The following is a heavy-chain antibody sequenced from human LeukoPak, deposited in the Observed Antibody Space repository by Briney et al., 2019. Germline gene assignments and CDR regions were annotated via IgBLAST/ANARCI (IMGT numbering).Heavy chain of an antibody. D-gene: IGHD3-9*01. J-gene: IGHJ4*02. CDR2: IYYSGST. CDR3: ARALYSIRYFDR. V-gene: IGHV4-31*11. Sequence: SETLSLTCAVYGGSFSGYYWSWIRQHPGKGLEWIGYIYYSGSTYYNPSLKSRVTISVDTSKNQFSLKLSSVTAADTAVYYCARALYSIRYFDRWGQGTLVTVSS. CDR1: GGSFSGYY.